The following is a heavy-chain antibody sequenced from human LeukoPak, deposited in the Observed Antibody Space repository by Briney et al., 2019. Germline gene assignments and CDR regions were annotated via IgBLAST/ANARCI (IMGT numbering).Heavy chain of an antibody. CDR3: ATRDMVRGVNYGMDV. CDR2: IIPIFGTA. Sequence: GASVKVSCKASGGTFSSYAISWVRQAPGQGLEWMGGIIPIFGTANYAQKFQGRVTITADESTSTAYMELSSLRSEDTAVYYCATRDMVRGVNYGMDVWGQGTTVTVSS. J-gene: IGHJ6*02. V-gene: IGHV1-69*13. CDR1: GGTFSSYA. D-gene: IGHD3-10*01.